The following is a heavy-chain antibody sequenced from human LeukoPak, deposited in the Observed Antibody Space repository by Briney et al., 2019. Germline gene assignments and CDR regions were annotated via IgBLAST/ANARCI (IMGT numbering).Heavy chain of an antibody. CDR2: INHSGST. Sequence: SETLSLTCAVYGGSFSVYYWSWIRQTPGKGLEWIGEINHSGSTNYNPSLKSQVTISVNTTKNQFFLKLRSVTAADTAVYYCARVGALHSFGYLRPFDYWGQGALVTVSS. CDR3: ARVGALHSFGYLRPFDY. D-gene: IGHD5-18*01. V-gene: IGHV4-34*01. J-gene: IGHJ4*02. CDR1: GGSFSVYY.